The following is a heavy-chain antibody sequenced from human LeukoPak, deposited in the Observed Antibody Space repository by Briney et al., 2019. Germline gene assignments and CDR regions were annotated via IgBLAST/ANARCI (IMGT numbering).Heavy chain of an antibody. D-gene: IGHD3-3*01. CDR3: ARSYYDFWSGYYLDY. J-gene: IGHJ4*02. V-gene: IGHV4-34*01. CDR1: GGSFSGYY. Sequence: SETLSLTCAVYGGSFSGYYWSWIRQPPGKGLEWIGEINHSGSTNYNPPLKSRVTISVDTSKNQFSLKLSSVTAAGTAMYYCARSYYDFWSGYYLDYWGQGTLVTVSS. CDR2: INHSGST.